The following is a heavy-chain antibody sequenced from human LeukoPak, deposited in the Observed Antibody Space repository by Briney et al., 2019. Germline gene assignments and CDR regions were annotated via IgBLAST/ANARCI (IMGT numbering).Heavy chain of an antibody. D-gene: IGHD4-17*01. Sequence: ASVKVSCKTSGYTFTSFHMHWVRQAPGQGLEWMGWISAYNGNTNYTQKLQGRVTMTTDTSTNTAYMELRSLRSDDTAVYYCARGRDYGDYGAFDYWGQGTLVTVSS. CDR2: ISAYNGNT. CDR1: GYTFTSFH. CDR3: ARGRDYGDYGAFDY. V-gene: IGHV1-18*04. J-gene: IGHJ4*02.